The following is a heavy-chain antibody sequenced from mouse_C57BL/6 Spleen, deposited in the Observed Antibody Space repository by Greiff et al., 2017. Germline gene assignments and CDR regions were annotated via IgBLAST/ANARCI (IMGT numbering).Heavy chain of an antibody. D-gene: IGHD1-1*01. J-gene: IGHJ2*01. CDR1: GYAFSSYW. V-gene: IGHV1-80*01. CDR3: ARAEYCYGSSYYFGY. CDR2: IYPGDGDT. Sequence: VKLQESGAELVQPGASVKISCKASGYAFSSYWMNWVKQRPGKGLEWIGQIYPGDGDTNYNGKFKGKATLTADKSSSTAYMQLSSLTSEDSAVYFCARAEYCYGSSYYFGYWGQGTTLTVSS.